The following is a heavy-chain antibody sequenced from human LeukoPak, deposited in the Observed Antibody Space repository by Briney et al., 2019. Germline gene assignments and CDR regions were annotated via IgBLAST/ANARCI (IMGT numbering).Heavy chain of an antibody. Sequence: PSETLSLTCAVYGGSFSGYFWTWIRQPPGKGLEWIGYIYYSGSTYYNPSLKSRVTISVDTSKNQFSLKLSSVTAADTAVYYCARAPTYGSGSYAIDPWGQGTLVTVSS. CDR1: GGSFSGYF. J-gene: IGHJ5*02. CDR3: ARAPTYGSGSYAIDP. V-gene: IGHV4-30-4*08. CDR2: IYYSGST. D-gene: IGHD3-10*01.